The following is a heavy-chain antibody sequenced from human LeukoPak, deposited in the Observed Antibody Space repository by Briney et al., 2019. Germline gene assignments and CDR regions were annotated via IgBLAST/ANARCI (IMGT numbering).Heavy chain of an antibody. J-gene: IGHJ4*02. CDR1: GFTFNHYG. CDR3: ARDAQRGFDYSNSLKY. V-gene: IGHV3-33*01. CDR2: IWSDGTNK. D-gene: IGHD4-11*01. Sequence: GGSLRLSCAAAGFTFNHYGMHWVRQAPGKGLEWVAVIWSDGTNKYYADSVKGRFTISRDDPEKLVFLQMNSLKPEDTAVYFCARDAQRGFDYSNSLKYWGQGTPVTVST.